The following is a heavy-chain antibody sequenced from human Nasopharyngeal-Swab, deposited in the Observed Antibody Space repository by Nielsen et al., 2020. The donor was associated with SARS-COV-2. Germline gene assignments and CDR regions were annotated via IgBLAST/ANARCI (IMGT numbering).Heavy chain of an antibody. Sequence: GGSLRLSCATPGFTFSPYTMTWVRQAPGKGLQWISYITSGNSVQYADSVRGRFSISRDNAKNSLYLQMNSLTAEDTAVYYCARERGGGYGDYWSQGTLVTVSS. V-gene: IGHV3-48*04. D-gene: IGHD5-12*01. CDR2: ITSGNSV. CDR1: GFTFSPYT. J-gene: IGHJ4*02. CDR3: ARERGGGYGDY.